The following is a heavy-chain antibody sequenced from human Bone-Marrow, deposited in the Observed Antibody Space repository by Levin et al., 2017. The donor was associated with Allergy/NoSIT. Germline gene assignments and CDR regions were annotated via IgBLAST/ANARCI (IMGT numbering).Heavy chain of an antibody. V-gene: IGHV3-21*01. CDR1: GFTFSSYS. J-gene: IGHJ6*02. D-gene: IGHD4-11*01. CDR2: ISSSSSYI. CDR3: ARDQIHDYSNYASEGGMDV. Sequence: GGSLRLSCAASGFTFSSYSMNWVRQAPGKGLEWVSSISSSSSYIYYADSVKGRFTISRDNAKNSLYLQMNSLRAEDTAVYYCARDQIHDYSNYASEGGMDVWGQGTTVTVSS.